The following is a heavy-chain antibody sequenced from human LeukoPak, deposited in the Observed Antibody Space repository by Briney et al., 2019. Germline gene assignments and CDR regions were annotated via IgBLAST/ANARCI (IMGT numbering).Heavy chain of an antibody. CDR3: ARGLGYSSSPFDY. D-gene: IGHD6-13*01. V-gene: IGHV4-34*01. CDR1: GGSISSYY. CDR2: INHSGST. J-gene: IGHJ4*02. Sequence: PSETLSLTCTVSGGSISSYYWSWIRQPPGKGLEWIGEINHSGSTNYNPSLKSRVTISVDTSKNQFSLKLSSVTAADTAVYYCARGLGYSSSPFDYWGQGTLVTVSS.